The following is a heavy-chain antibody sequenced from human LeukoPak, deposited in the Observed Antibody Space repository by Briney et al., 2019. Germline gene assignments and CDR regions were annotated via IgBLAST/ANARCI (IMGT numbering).Heavy chain of an antibody. D-gene: IGHD2-2*01. CDR3: TRLSVGTPPRPGDY. CDR2: IRSKANSYAT. CDR1: GFTFSGSA. J-gene: IGHJ4*02. V-gene: IGHV3-73*01. Sequence: GGSLRLSCAASGFTFSGSAMPWVRQASGKGLEWVGRIRSKANSYATAYAASVKGRFTISRDDSKNTAYLQMNSLKTEDTAVYYCTRLSVGTPPRPGDYWGQGTLVTVSS.